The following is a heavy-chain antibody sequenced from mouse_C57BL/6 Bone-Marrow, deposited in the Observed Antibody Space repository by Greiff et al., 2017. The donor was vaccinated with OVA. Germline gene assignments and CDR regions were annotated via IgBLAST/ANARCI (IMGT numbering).Heavy chain of an antibody. V-gene: IGHV1-9*01. CDR3: ARDDYSNYVDYFDY. CDR2: ILPGSGST. D-gene: IGHD2-5*01. Sequence: QVQLKQSGAELLKPGASVKLSCKATGYTFTGYWIEWVKQRPGHGLEWIGEILPGSGSTNYNEKFKGKATFTADTSSNTAYMQLSSLTTEDSAIYYCARDDYSNYVDYFDYWGQGTTLTVSS. CDR1: GYTFTGYW. J-gene: IGHJ2*01.